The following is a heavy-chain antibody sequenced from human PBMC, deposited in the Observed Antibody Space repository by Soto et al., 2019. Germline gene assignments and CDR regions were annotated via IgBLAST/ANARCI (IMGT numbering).Heavy chain of an antibody. V-gene: IGHV1-46*01. CDR1: GYTFTSYY. CDR2: INPSGGST. CDR3: ARFDYGPLYGMDV. D-gene: IGHD4-17*01. Sequence: ASVKVSCKASGYTFTSYYTHWVRQAPGQGLEWMGIINPSGGSTSYAQKFQGRVTMTRDTSTSTVYMELSSLRSEDTAVYYCARFDYGPLYGMDVWGQGTTVTVSS. J-gene: IGHJ6*02.